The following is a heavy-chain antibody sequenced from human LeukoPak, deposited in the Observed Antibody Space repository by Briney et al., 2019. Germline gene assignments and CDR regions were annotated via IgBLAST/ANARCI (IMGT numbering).Heavy chain of an antibody. CDR1: GGSISSTYFY. V-gene: IGHV4-39*07. D-gene: IGHD3-9*01. CDR3: AGWDYDLLTTNRYWYFDL. J-gene: IGHJ2*01. CDR2: INYSGRI. Sequence: SETLSLTCTVSGGSISSTYFYWGWIRQPPGKGLEWIGSINYSGRIYYNPSLKSRVTIPVDTAKNQFSLKLKSVTAADTAMYYCAGWDYDLLTTNRYWYFDLWGRGTLATVSS.